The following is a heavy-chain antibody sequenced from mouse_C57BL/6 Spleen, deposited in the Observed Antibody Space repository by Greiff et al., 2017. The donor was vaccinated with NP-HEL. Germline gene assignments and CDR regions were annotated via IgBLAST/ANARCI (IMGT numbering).Heavy chain of an antibody. D-gene: IGHD3-2*02. V-gene: IGHV1-76*01. CDR3: AKGRQLRLHYFDY. CDR1: GYTFTDYY. Sequence: QVQLQQSGAELVRPGASVKLSCKASGYTFTDYYINWVKQRPGQGLEWIARIYPGSGNTYYNEKFKGKATLTAEKSSSTAYMQLSSLTSEDSAVYFCAKGRQLRLHYFDYWGQGTTLTVSS. CDR2: IYPGSGNT. J-gene: IGHJ2*01.